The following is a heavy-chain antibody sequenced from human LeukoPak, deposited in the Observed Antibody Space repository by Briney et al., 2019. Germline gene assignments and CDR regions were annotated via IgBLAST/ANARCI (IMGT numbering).Heavy chain of an antibody. J-gene: IGHJ4*02. Sequence: GGSLRLSCAASGFTFSSYAMSWARQAPGKGLEWVSAISGGGGSTYYADSVKGRFTISRDNSKNTLYLQMNSLRAEDTAVYYCAKDRVSYDFWSGYLSDYWGQGTLVTVSS. CDR2: ISGGGGST. CDR3: AKDRVSYDFWSGYLSDY. CDR1: GFTFSSYA. D-gene: IGHD3-3*01. V-gene: IGHV3-23*01.